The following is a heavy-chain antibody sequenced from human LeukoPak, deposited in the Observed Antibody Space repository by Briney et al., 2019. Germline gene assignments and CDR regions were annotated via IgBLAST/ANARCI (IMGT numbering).Heavy chain of an antibody. CDR3: ARDSSSQLAFDY. D-gene: IGHD6-13*01. CDR2: IYSGGST. Sequence: PGGSLRLSCAASGFTVSSNYMNWVRQAPGKGLEWVSVIYSGGSTYYADSVKGRFTISRDNSKNTLYLQMNSLRAEDTAVYYCARDSSSQLAFDYWGQGTLVTVSS. V-gene: IGHV3-66*01. CDR1: GFTVSSNY. J-gene: IGHJ4*02.